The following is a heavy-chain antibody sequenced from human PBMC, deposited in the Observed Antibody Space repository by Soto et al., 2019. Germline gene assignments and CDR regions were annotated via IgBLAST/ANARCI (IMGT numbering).Heavy chain of an antibody. CDR1: GGRFSTNA. Sequence: QVQLVQSGAEVKKPGSSVKVSCKASGGRFSTNAISWLRQAPGQGLEWMGGIVAIFDKANYAQKFQDRVTMTADESTSTAYMELSSLRSDDTALYYCAREAHGGNFESWGQGTLVTVSS. CDR3: AREAHGGNFES. V-gene: IGHV1-69*12. CDR2: IVAIFDKA. J-gene: IGHJ4*02. D-gene: IGHD2-15*01.